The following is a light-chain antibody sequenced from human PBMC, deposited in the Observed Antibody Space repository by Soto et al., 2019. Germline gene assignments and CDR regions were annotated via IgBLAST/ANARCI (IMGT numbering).Light chain of an antibody. Sequence: DIQMTQSPSSLSASVGDRVTITCRASQSIGFYLNWYQQKPGKATKLLIYDTSSLQSGVPSRFRGSASGTDFTLTISSLQPEDFATYYCQQRITFGPGTKVDIK. V-gene: IGKV1-39*01. J-gene: IGKJ3*01. CDR3: QQRIT. CDR2: DTS. CDR1: QSIGFY.